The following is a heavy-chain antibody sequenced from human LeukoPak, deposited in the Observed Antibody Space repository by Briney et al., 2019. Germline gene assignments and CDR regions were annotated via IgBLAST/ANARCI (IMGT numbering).Heavy chain of an antibody. V-gene: IGHV1-69*06. CDR2: IIPIFGTA. J-gene: IGHJ5*02. CDR3: ARAPSTADIVVFPWFDP. D-gene: IGHD2-2*01. CDR1: GGTLSSYA. Sequence: ASVKVSCKASGGTLSSYAISWVRQAPGQGLEWMGGIIPIFGTANYAQKCQGRVTITADKSTSTAYMELSSLRSEDTAVYYRARAPSTADIVVFPWFDPWGQGTLVTVSS.